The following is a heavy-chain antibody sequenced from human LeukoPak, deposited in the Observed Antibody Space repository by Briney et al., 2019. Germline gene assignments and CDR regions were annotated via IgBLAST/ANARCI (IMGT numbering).Heavy chain of an antibody. Sequence: GGSLRLSCAASGFTFSSYGMHWVRQAPGKGLEWVAIIWYDGSNKYYADPVKGRFTISRDNSKNTLYLQMNNLRAEDTAVYFCARGGGSSGYEAVAFDYWGQGTLVTVSS. V-gene: IGHV3-33*01. CDR3: ARGGGSSGYEAVAFDY. D-gene: IGHD3-9*01. CDR1: GFTFSSYG. CDR2: IWYDGSNK. J-gene: IGHJ4*02.